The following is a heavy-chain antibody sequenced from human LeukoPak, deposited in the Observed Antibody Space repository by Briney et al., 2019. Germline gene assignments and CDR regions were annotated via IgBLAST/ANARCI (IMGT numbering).Heavy chain of an antibody. Sequence: ASVKVSCKTSGYTFTSYHINWVRQATGQGLEWMGWMNPNSGDRGYAQKLQGRLSITRDTSISTVYMELSSLRSEDTAVYFCARTTSFTASDYDYWGQGTLVTVSS. CDR1: GYTFTSYH. CDR2: MNPNSGDR. CDR3: ARTTSFTASDYDY. D-gene: IGHD4-11*01. J-gene: IGHJ4*02. V-gene: IGHV1-8*03.